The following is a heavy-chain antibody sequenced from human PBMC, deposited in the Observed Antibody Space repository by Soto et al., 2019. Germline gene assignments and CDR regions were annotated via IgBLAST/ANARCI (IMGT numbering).Heavy chain of an antibody. V-gene: IGHV3-30-3*01. J-gene: IGHJ4*02. CDR3: ARDGTLLRFLEWLRFDY. CDR2: ISYDGSNK. D-gene: IGHD3-3*01. CDR1: GFTFSSYA. Sequence: GGSLRLSCAASGFTFSSYAMHWVRQAPGKGLEWVAVISYDGSNKYYADSVKGRFTISRDNSKNTLYLQMNSLRAEDTAVYYCARDGTLLRFLEWLRFDYWGQGTLVTVSS.